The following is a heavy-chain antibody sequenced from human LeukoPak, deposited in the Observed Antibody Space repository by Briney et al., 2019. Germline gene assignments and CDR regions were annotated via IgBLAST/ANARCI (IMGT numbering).Heavy chain of an antibody. CDR2: INPNSGGT. V-gene: IGHV1-2*02. J-gene: IGHJ4*02. Sequence: GASVKVSCKASGYTFTSYDINWVRQAPGQGLEWMGWINPNSGGTNYAQKFQGRVTMTRDTSISTAYMELSRLRSDDTAVYYCARFEMAVAGIGWGQGTLVTVSS. D-gene: IGHD6-19*01. CDR1: GYTFTSYD. CDR3: ARFEMAVAGIG.